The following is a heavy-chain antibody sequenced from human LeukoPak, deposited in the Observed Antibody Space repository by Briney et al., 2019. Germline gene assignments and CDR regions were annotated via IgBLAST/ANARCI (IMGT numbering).Heavy chain of an antibody. CDR3: ARAYYCGGGGCKLEY. J-gene: IGHJ4*02. V-gene: IGHV5-51*01. CDR1: AYSTITYY. Sequence: AESLLISCQASAYSTITYYIMCVRQMAAGNLQWLGFIYPGDSHTRYSPSFQGQITMSADKSINTAYLRWSSLKASDTAMYYCARAYYCGGGGCKLEYWGQGTLVTVSS. D-gene: IGHD2-21*01. CDR2: IYPGDSHT.